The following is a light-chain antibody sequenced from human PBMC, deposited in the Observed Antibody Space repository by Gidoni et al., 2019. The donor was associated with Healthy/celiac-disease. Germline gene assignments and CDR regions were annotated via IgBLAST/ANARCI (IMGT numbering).Light chain of an antibody. Sequence: DTQMTPTPSSLSASVGDRVTITCRASQGISNSLAWYQQKPGKAPKLLLYAASRLQSGVPSRFSGSGSGTDYTLTISSLQPEDFATYYCQQYYSTPDTFGQGTKLEIK. J-gene: IGKJ2*01. V-gene: IGKV1-NL1*01. CDR3: QQYYSTPDT. CDR1: QGISNS. CDR2: AAS.